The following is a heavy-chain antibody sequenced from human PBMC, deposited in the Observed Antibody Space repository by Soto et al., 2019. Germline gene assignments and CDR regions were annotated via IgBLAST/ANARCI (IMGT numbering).Heavy chain of an antibody. V-gene: IGHV3-15*01. J-gene: IGHJ6*02. CDR3: ATXXXXXXXNYSGLDV. Sequence: GGSLRLSCAASGFTFSSYWMSWVRQAPGKGLEWVGRIKTKTEGGTTEYATSVKGRFTISRDDSESTLYLQMNSLKIEDTAVYYCATXXXXXXXNYSGLDVWGQGTTVTVSS. CDR2: IKTKTEGGTT. CDR1: GFTFSSYW.